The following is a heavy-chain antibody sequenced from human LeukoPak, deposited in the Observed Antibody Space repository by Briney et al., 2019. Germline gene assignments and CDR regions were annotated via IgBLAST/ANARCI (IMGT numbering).Heavy chain of an antibody. J-gene: IGHJ3*02. D-gene: IGHD2-15*01. CDR1: GGSVSSGSYY. Sequence: PSETLSLTCTVSGGSVSSGSYYWSWIRQPPGKGLEWIGYIYYSGSTNYNPSLRSRVTISVDTSKNQFSLKLSSVTAADTAVYYCARVPVGGDAFDIWGQGTMVTVSS. V-gene: IGHV4-61*01. CDR3: ARVPVGGDAFDI. CDR2: IYYSGST.